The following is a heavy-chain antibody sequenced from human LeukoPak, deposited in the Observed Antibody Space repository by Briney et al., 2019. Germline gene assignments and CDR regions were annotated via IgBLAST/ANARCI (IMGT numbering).Heavy chain of an antibody. CDR1: GFTSNSYA. CDR3: GKTTTGYSSGRYPGWPVDY. D-gene: IGHD6-19*01. J-gene: IGHJ4*02. V-gene: IGHV3-23*01. CDR2: IFGSGGSA. Sequence: GGSLRLSCAVSGFTSNSYAMYWVRQAPGKGLEWVSGIFGSGGSAHYADSVKGRFTISRDNSKNTVYLQMDSLRVEDTAVYYCGKTTTGYSSGRYPGWPVDYWGQGTLVTVSS.